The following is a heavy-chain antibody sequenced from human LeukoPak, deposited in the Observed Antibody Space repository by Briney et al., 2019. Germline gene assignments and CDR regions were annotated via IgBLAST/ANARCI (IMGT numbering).Heavy chain of an antibody. CDR3: AKDGSSWYEDTWFDP. D-gene: IGHD6-13*01. CDR1: GVTFSGSG. V-gene: IGHV3-30*18. J-gene: IGHJ5*02. Sequence: GGSLKLSCAASGVTFSGSGVHWVRQAPGKGLEWVAVISYDGSNKNYADSVKGRFTISRDNSKNMLYLQMNSLRVEDTAVYYCAKDGSSWYEDTWFDPWGQGTLVIVSS. CDR2: ISYDGSNK.